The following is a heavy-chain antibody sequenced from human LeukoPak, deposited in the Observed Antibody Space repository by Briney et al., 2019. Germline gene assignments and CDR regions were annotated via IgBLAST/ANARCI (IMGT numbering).Heavy chain of an antibody. CDR3: ATVPLVGATLELDY. D-gene: IGHD1-26*01. CDR1: GYTLTVLS. J-gene: IGHJ4*02. CDR2: FDPEDGET. V-gene: IGHV1-24*01. Sequence: SVKLSCKVSGYTLTVLSMHWVRQAPGKGLELMGGFDPEDGETIYAQKVKGRVTMTEDTSTDTVYLEMSSLRSEDTAVYYCATVPLVGATLELDYWGQGTLVTVSS.